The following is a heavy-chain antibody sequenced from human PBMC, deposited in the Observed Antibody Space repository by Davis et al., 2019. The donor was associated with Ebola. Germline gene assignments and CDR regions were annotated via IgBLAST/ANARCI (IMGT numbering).Heavy chain of an antibody. CDR3: ASGIAVAGTGYYYGMDV. Sequence: AASVKVSCKASGYTFTYRYLHWVRQAPGQALEWMGWITPFNGNTNYAQKFQDRVTITRDRSMSTAYMELSSLRSEDTAMYYCASGIAVAGTGYYYGMDVWGQGTTVTVSS. CDR2: ITPFNGNT. CDR1: GYTFTYRY. V-gene: IGHV1-45*02. D-gene: IGHD6-19*01. J-gene: IGHJ6*02.